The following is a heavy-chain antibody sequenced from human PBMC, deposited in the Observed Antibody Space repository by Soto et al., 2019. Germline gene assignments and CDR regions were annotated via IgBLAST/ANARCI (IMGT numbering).Heavy chain of an antibody. D-gene: IGHD4-4*01. CDR2: ISWNSGSI. J-gene: IGHJ6*03. Sequence: EVQLVESGGGLVQPGRSLRLSCAASGFTFDDYAMHWVRQAPGKGLEWVSGISWNSGSIGYADSVKGRFTISRYNAKNTLYLQVNRLRAEYTALYYCAKDIAYHSRVDYYYYYMDAWGKGITVTVCS. CDR1: GFTFDDYA. CDR3: AKDIAYHSRVDYYYYYMDA. V-gene: IGHV3-9*01.